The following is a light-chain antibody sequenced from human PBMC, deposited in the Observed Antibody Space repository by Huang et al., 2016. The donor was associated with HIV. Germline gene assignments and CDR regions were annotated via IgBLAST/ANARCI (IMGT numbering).Light chain of an antibody. CDR3: QQYDNWPLT. J-gene: IGKJ4*01. V-gene: IGKV3-15*01. Sequence: DIVMTQSPVTLSVSPGERATLSCRASQSVSTNFAWYQQKPGQAPRLLIYAASTRATGIPSRVIGSGSGTDFTLTISSLQSEDFAVYYCQQYDNWPLTFGGGTKVDIK. CDR2: AAS. CDR1: QSVSTN.